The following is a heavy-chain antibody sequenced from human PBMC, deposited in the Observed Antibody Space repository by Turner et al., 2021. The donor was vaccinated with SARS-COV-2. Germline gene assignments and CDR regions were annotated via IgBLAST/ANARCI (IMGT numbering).Heavy chain of an antibody. Sequence: VQRGECGGAVVQAGGSLRLSCSRSGITFSYNAMNWVRQAPGKGLGRVSVIADDRTNKNYADAGMARFTTTSNNTYNTLYLLMNSLRAEDTAVYYCARDSSLGGSGWPIDYWGQGTLVTVSS. J-gene: IGHJ4*02. CDR3: ARDSSLGGSGWPIDY. V-gene: IGHV3-30-3*01. CDR2: IADDRTNK. D-gene: IGHD6-19*01. CDR1: GITFSYNA.